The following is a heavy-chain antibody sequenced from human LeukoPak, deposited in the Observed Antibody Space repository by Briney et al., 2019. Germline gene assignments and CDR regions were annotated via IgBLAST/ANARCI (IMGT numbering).Heavy chain of an antibody. CDR3: ANLPTVTTLDY. CDR2: IKQDGTEK. Sequence: GGSLRLSCAASGFTFSDYWLSWVRQAPGKGLEWVANIKQDGTEKNYVDSVKGRFTISRDNARNSLYPQMNSLRAEDTAVYYCANLPTVTTLDYWGQGTLVTVSS. V-gene: IGHV3-7*03. CDR1: GFTFSDYW. D-gene: IGHD4-17*01. J-gene: IGHJ4*02.